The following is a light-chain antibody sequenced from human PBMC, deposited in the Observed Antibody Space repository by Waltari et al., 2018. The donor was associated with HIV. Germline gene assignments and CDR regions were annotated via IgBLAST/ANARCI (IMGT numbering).Light chain of an antibody. Sequence: QSVLTQPPSASGTPGRRVPISCSGNNANAGSNPVNCYRQVPGTAPKLLMFSNNQRPSGVPDRFSGSKSGTSASLAIRGLKSEDEADYYCAARDDSLNAWVFGGGTKVTVL. CDR1: NANAGSNP. CDR3: AARDDSLNAWV. V-gene: IGLV1-44*01. J-gene: IGLJ3*02. CDR2: SNN.